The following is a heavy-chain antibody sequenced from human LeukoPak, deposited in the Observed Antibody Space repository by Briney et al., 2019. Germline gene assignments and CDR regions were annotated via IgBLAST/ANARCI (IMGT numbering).Heavy chain of an antibody. CDR1: GFTFSSYE. D-gene: IGHD5-18*01. Sequence: GGSLRLSCAASGFTFSSYEMNWVRQAPGKGLEWVSYISSSGSTIYYADSVKGRFTISRDNAENSLFLQVNSLRAEDTAVYYCASTHGGRGYTYGYGDFDYWGQGTLVTVSS. V-gene: IGHV3-48*03. J-gene: IGHJ4*02. CDR3: ASTHGGRGYTYGYGDFDY. CDR2: ISSSGSTI.